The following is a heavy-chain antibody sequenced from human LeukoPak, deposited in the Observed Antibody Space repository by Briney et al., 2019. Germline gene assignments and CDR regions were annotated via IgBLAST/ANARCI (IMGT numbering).Heavy chain of an antibody. D-gene: IGHD4-23*01. Sequence: SETLSLTCSLSFGSISSYYWSWLRRPPGKGLEWIGNIYYTGSTNYNPSLKSRVTISVDTSKNHFSLKLSSVTAADTAVYYCARDLGGNSNFDYWGQGTLVTVSS. CDR3: ARDLGGNSNFDY. CDR2: IYYTGST. V-gene: IGHV4-59*01. J-gene: IGHJ4*02. CDR1: FGSISSYY.